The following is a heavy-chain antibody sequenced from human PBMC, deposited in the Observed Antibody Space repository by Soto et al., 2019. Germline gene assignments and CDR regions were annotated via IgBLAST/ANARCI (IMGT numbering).Heavy chain of an antibody. CDR1: GFTCSGAW. J-gene: IGHJ4*02. CDR2: IKSKSDGGAT. CDR3: LTAGFSN. V-gene: IGHV3-15*01. Sequence: PGGSLRLSCAASGFTCSGAWMSWVRQAPGKGLEWVGRIKSKSDGGATDYAAPVKGRFTISRDDSKNTLFLQVDSLKIEDTAVYYCLTAGFSNWGQGTLVTVS. D-gene: IGHD3-10*01.